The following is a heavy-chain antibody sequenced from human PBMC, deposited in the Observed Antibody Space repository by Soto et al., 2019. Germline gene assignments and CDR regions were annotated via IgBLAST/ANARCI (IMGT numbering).Heavy chain of an antibody. CDR1: GYPFSNFD. CDR2: ISTDNVNA. CDR3: AFGSGRLEF. Sequence: QVQLVQSGAEVKKPGASTKVSCRASGYPFSNFDVTWVRQAPGQGLEWMGWISTDNVNADSAQKFQGRVTMTIDRAASAACMDLKSLRSDDTAVDFCAFGSGRLEFWGQGTQVTVSS. V-gene: IGHV1-18*01. D-gene: IGHD3-10*01. J-gene: IGHJ4*02.